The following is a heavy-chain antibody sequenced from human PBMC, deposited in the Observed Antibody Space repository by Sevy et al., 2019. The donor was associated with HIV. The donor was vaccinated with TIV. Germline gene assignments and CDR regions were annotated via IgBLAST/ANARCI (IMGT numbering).Heavy chain of an antibody. D-gene: IGHD1-1*01. CDR3: ATGPIRDDGGAFDI. CDR2: FDPEDGET. CDR1: GYTLTEVS. J-gene: IGHJ3*02. Sequence: ASVKVSCMLSGYTLTEVSMHWVRQALGKGLEWMGGFDPEDGETIYAQKFQGRVTMTEDTSTDTAYMGLRSLRSEDTAVYYCATGPIRDDGGAFDIWGQGTMVTVSS. V-gene: IGHV1-24*01.